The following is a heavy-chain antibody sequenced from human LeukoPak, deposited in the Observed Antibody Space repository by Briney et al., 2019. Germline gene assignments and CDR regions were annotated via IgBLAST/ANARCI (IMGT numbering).Heavy chain of an antibody. Sequence: GGSLRLSCAASGFTFSNAWMSWVRQAPGKGLEWVGRIKSKTDGGTTDYAAPVKGRFTISRDDSKNTLYLQMNSLKTEDTAVYYCTTDFVVGAHYYYYYGMDVWGQGTTVTVSS. CDR2: IKSKTDGGTT. CDR3: TTDFVVGAHYYYYYGMDV. J-gene: IGHJ6*02. D-gene: IGHD1-26*01. V-gene: IGHV3-15*01. CDR1: GFTFSNAW.